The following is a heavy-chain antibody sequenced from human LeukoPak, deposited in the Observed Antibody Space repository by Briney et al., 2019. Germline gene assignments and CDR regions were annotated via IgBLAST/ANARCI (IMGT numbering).Heavy chain of an antibody. CDR2: IYPGDSDT. CDR1: GYSFTSYW. J-gene: IGHJ4*02. V-gene: IGHV5-51*01. CDR3: AGLKIVPTAVAH. Sequence: GESLKISCKGSGYSFTSYWIGWVRQMPGKGLEWMGIIYPGDSDTRYSPSFQGQVTISVDRSINTAYLHWSSLKTSDTAIYFCAGLKIVPTAVAHWGQGTLVSVSP. D-gene: IGHD2-2*01.